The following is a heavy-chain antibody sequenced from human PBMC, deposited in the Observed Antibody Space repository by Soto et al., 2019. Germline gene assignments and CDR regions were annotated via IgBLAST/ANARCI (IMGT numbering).Heavy chain of an antibody. CDR1: GGSFSGYY. CDR3: ARASVQYGSGTYEGGYYYFDY. V-gene: IGHV4-34*01. Sequence: QVQLQQWGAGLLKPSETLSLTCAVYGGSFSGYYWTWIRQPPGKGLEWIGQINYSGSTNYNPSLKSRVCISIGTSKNQFSLELSSVTAADTAVYYCARASVQYGSGTYEGGYYYFDYWGQGTLVIVSS. CDR2: INYSGST. D-gene: IGHD3-10*01. J-gene: IGHJ4*02.